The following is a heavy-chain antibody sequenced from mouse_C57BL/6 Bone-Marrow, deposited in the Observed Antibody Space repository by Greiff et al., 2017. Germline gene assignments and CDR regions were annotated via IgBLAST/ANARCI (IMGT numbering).Heavy chain of an antibody. CDR1: GFNIKDDY. V-gene: IGHV14-4*01. CDR3: TTFSDCYFLLDD. J-gene: IGHJ4*01. CDR2: IDPENGDT. Sequence: EVQLQQSGAELVRPGASVKLSCTASGFNIKDDYMHWVKQRPEQGLEWIGWIDPENGDTEYASKFQGKATITADTSSNTAYLQLSSLTSEDTAVYYCTTFSDCYFLLDDWGQGTSVTVSS. D-gene: IGHD2-3*01.